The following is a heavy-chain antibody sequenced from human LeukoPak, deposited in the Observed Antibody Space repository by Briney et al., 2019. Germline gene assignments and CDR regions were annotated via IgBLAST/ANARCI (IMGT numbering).Heavy chain of an antibody. CDR1: GGTFSRFT. J-gene: IGHJ4*02. CDR3: ARLSGGFWSGYSDFFDH. V-gene: IGHV1-69*13. D-gene: IGHD3-3*01. CDR2: ITPIFGTA. Sequence: GASVKVSCKASGGTFSRFTISWVRQAPGQGFEWMGGITPIFGTANFAQKFQGRVTITADESTSTAYMELSSLRSEDTAVYYCARLSGGFWSGYSDFFDHLGQGTLVTVSS.